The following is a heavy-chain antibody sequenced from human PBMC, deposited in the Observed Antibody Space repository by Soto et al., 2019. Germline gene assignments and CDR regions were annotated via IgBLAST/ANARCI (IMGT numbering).Heavy chain of an antibody. J-gene: IGHJ6*02. CDR1: GGSISGSSYY. Sequence: SETLSLTCTVSGGSISGSSYYWGWIRQPPGKGLEWIGNIYYSGSTYYNPSLKSRVTISVDTSKNQFSLKLSSVTAADTAVYYCARVSGIYYYGMDVWGQGTTVT. V-gene: IGHV4-39*07. CDR2: IYYSGST. CDR3: ARVSGIYYYGMDV. D-gene: IGHD3-10*01.